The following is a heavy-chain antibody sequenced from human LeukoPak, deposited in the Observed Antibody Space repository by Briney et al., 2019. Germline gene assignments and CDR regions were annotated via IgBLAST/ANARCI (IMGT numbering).Heavy chain of an antibody. Sequence: GGSLRLSCAASGFTFSSYWMSWVRQAPGKGLEWVASIKQDGSEKYYVDSVKGRFTISRDNAKNSLYLQMNSLRAEDTAVYYCARGLAAAGTRWFDPWGQGTLVTVSS. D-gene: IGHD6-13*01. CDR2: IKQDGSEK. J-gene: IGHJ5*02. V-gene: IGHV3-7*01. CDR3: ARGLAAAGTRWFDP. CDR1: GFTFSSYW.